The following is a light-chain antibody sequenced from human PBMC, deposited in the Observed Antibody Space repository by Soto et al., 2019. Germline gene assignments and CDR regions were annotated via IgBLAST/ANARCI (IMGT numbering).Light chain of an antibody. V-gene: IGLV2-14*03. CDR3: GSYTSSDTMI. Sequence: QSALTQPASVSGSPGQSITISCTETSSDIGRYNYVSWYQHSPGKAPKLIIYDVSDRPSGVSNRFSGSKSGTTASLTISGLQAEDEADYYCGSYTSSDTMIFGGGTQLTVL. CDR2: DVS. J-gene: IGLJ2*01. CDR1: SSDIGRYNY.